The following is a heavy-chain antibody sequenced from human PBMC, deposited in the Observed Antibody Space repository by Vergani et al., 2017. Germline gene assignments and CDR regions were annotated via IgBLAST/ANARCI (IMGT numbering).Heavy chain of an antibody. CDR2: INPNSGGT. D-gene: IGHD3-3*01. J-gene: IGHJ6*03. V-gene: IGHV1-2*04. Sequence: QVQLVQSGAEVKKPGASVKVSCKASGYTFTGYYMHWVRQAPGQGLEWMGWINPNSGGTNYAQKFQGWVTMTRDTSISTAYMELSRLRSDDTAVYYCARGVPTIFGVVFPPAYYYYYMDVWGKGP. CDR3: ARGVPTIFGVVFPPAYYYYYMDV. CDR1: GYTFTGYY.